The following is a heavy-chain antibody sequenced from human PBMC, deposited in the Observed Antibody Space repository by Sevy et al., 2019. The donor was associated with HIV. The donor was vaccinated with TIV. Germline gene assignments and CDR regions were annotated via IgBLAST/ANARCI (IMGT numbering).Heavy chain of an antibody. CDR2: ISYDGSNK. Sequence: GGSLRLSCAASGFTFSSYGMHWVRQAPGKGLEWVAVISYDGSNKYYAYSVKGRFTISRDNSKNTLYLQMNSLRAEDTAVYYCAKLIAAAGPRHFDYWGQGTLVTVSS. CDR3: AKLIAAAGPRHFDY. V-gene: IGHV3-30*18. CDR1: GFTFSSYG. D-gene: IGHD6-13*01. J-gene: IGHJ4*02.